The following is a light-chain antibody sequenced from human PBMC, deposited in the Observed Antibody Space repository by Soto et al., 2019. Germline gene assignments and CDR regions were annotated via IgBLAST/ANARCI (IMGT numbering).Light chain of an antibody. CDR2: DVS. J-gene: IGKJ2*03. CDR3: QHYNSIPYS. CDR1: QDISNY. Sequence: DIQMTQSPSSLSASVGDRVTITCQASQDISNYLNWYQHKPGKAPKLLIYDVSNLETGVPSRFSGSGSGSGTDFTFTISSLQPEDIATYYCQHYNSIPYSVGQGTKLEIQ. V-gene: IGKV1-33*01.